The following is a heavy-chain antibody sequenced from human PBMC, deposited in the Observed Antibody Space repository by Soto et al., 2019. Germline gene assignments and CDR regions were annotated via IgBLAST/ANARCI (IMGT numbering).Heavy chain of an antibody. CDR3: AKDRSGYDGGMDV. CDR2: ISGSGGST. CDR1: GFTFSSYA. V-gene: IGHV3-23*01. J-gene: IGHJ6*02. D-gene: IGHD5-12*01. Sequence: GGSLRLSCAASGFTFSSYAMSWVRQAPGKGLEWVSAISGSGGSTYYADSVKGRFTISRDNSKNTLHLQMNSLRAEDTAVYYCAKDRSGYDGGMDVWGQGTTVTVSS.